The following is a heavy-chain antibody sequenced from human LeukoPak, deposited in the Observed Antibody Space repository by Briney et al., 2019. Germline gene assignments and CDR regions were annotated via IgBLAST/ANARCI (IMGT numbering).Heavy chain of an antibody. CDR3: ATSGYTYADDAFDI. CDR2: IRYDGSNK. Sequence: GSLRLSCAASGFTFSSYGMHWVRQAPGKGLEWVAFIRYDGSNKYYADSVKGRFTISRDNSKNTLYLQMNSLRAEDTAVYYCATSGYTYADDAFDIWGQGTMVTVSS. CDR1: GFTFSSYG. J-gene: IGHJ3*02. V-gene: IGHV3-30*02. D-gene: IGHD3-22*01.